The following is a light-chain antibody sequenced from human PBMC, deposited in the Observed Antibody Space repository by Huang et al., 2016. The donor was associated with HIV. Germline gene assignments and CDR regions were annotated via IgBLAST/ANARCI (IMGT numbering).Light chain of an antibody. CDR3: HQYNNWPYT. CDR1: LSLGSD. V-gene: IGKV3-15*01. J-gene: IGKJ2*01. CDR2: ATT. Sequence: EIVMTQSPATLSVSPGEGVTLYCRASLSLGSDLAWSQHKPGQSPRLLIYATTTRATGVPVRFSGSGSGTDFTLTISSLQSEDFAIYYCHQYNNWPYTFGQGTKLEIK.